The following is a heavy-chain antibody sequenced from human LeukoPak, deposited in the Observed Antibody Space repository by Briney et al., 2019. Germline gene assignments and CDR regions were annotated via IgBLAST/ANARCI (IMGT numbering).Heavy chain of an antibody. D-gene: IGHD2-8*01. CDR3: TKIANGGLSDY. J-gene: IGHJ4*02. Sequence: PSETLSLTCTVSGGSISGYYWAWIRQPPGKVLEWIGYIHYSGNTNYNPSLKSRVTMSVDTSKNQFSLKLMSVTAADTAVYYCTKIANGGLSDYWGQGTLVTVSS. CDR1: GGSISGYY. CDR2: IHYSGNT. V-gene: IGHV4-59*01.